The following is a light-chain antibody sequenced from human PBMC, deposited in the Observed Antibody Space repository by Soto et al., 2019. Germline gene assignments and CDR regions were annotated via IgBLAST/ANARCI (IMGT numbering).Light chain of an antibody. V-gene: IGKV3-15*01. CDR3: QQRYNWPLT. CDR2: GAS. Sequence: IVLTQSPDTLSLSPGERATLSCRASQNLRSSLAWYQQKPGQAPRLLIYGASTRATGIPARFSGSGSGTEFTLTISSLQSEDFAVYYCQQRYNWPLTFGGGTKVDIK. J-gene: IGKJ4*01. CDR1: QNLRSS.